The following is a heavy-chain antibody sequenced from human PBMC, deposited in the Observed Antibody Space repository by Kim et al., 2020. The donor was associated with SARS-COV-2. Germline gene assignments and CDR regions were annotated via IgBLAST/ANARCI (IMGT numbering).Heavy chain of an antibody. D-gene: IGHD2-8*01. CDR3: ARDLYGVVS. Sequence: SETLSLTCTVSRGSVSSASFYWSWIRQPPGKGLEWIGYIYDTERTNYNPSLKSRVTISVDTSKNQFSLKLSSVTAADTAVYYCARDLYGVVSWGQGTLVTVSS. V-gene: IGHV4-61*01. CDR2: IYDTERT. J-gene: IGHJ4*02. CDR1: RGSVSSASFY.